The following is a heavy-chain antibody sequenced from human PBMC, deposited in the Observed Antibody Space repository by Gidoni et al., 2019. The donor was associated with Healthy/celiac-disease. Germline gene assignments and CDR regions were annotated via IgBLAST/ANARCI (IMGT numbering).Heavy chain of an antibody. J-gene: IGHJ4*02. CDR1: GFTFSSYA. V-gene: IGHV3-23*01. D-gene: IGHD3-16*01. Sequence: AASGFTFSSYAMSWVRQAPGKGLEWVSAISGSGGSTYYADSVKGRFTISRDNSKNTLYLQMNSLRAEDTAVYYCAKRLSSWGSYFDYWGQGTLVTVSS. CDR3: AKRLSSWGSYFDY. CDR2: ISGSGGST.